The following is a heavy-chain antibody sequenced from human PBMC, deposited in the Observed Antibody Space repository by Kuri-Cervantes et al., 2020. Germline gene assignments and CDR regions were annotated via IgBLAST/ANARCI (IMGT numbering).Heavy chain of an antibody. D-gene: IGHD7-27*01. CDR2: VNHSGST. CDR3: AREPNWGSGY. CDR1: GGSFSGYC. J-gene: IGHJ4*02. Sequence: SETLSLTCAVYGGSFSGYCWNWIRQPPGKGLEWIGEVNHSGSTNYNPSLKSRVTISVDTSKNQFSLKLNSVTAADTAVYYCAREPNWGSGYWGQGTLVTVSS. V-gene: IGHV4-34*01.